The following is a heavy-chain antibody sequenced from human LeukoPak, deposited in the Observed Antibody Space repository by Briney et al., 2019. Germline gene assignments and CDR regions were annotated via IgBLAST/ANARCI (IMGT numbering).Heavy chain of an antibody. D-gene: IGHD3-3*01. CDR2: ISGSGGST. CDR1: GFTFSSYA. Sequence: GGSLRLSCAASGFTFSSYAMSWVRQAPGKGLEWVSAISGSGGSTYYADSVKGQSTISRDNSKNSLYLQMNRLRAEDTAVYDCAKSTASERITIFGGIIPGYWGQGTPVTVSS. J-gene: IGHJ4*02. CDR3: AKSTASERITIFGGIIPGY. V-gene: IGHV3-23*01.